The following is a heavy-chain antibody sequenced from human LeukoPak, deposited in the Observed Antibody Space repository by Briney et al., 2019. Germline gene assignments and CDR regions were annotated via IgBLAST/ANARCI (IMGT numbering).Heavy chain of an antibody. CDR3: ARDRGRYCSSTSCYPSIGY. Sequence: GGSLRLSCAASGFTFSSYSMNWVRQAPGKGLEWVSSISSSSSYIYYADSVKGRFTISRDNAKNSLYLQMNSLRAEDTAVYYCARDRGRYCSSTSCYPSIGYWGQGTLVTVSS. J-gene: IGHJ4*02. V-gene: IGHV3-21*01. CDR1: GFTFSSYS. CDR2: ISSSSSYI. D-gene: IGHD2-2*01.